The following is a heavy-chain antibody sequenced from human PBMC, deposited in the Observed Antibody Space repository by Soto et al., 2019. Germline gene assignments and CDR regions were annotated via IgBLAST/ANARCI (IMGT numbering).Heavy chain of an antibody. D-gene: IGHD3-16*01. CDR2: INHSGST. CDR3: ASLGGHSRFDP. J-gene: IGHJ5*02. V-gene: IGHV4-34*01. Sequence: QVQLQQWGAGLLKPSETLSLTCAVCGGSFSGYYWSWIRQPPGKGLEWIGEINHSGSTNYNPSLKSRVTISVDTSKNQFSLKLSSVTAADTAVYYCASLGGHSRFDPWGQGTLVTVSS. CDR1: GGSFSGYY.